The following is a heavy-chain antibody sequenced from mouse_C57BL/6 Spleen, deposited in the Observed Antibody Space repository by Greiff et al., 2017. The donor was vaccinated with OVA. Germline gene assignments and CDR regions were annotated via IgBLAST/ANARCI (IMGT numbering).Heavy chain of an antibody. D-gene: IGHD2-1*01. V-gene: IGHV5-15*01. CDR2: ISNLAYSI. CDR3: ARLIYGNHEDGYFDV. CDR1: GFTFSDYG. J-gene: IGHJ1*03. Sequence: EVQGVESGGGLVQPGGSLKLSCAASGFTFSDYGMAWVRQAPRKGPEWVAFISNLAYSIYYADTVTGGFTISRENAKNTLYLEMSSLRSEDTAMYYCARLIYGNHEDGYFDVWGTGTTVTVSS.